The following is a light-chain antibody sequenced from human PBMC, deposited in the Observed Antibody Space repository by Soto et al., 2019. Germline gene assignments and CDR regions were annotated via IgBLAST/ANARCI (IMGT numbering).Light chain of an antibody. J-gene: IGKJ4*01. CDR2: GAS. Sequence: EILMTQSPATLSLSPGERATLSCRASQSVARNLAWYQQRRAQATRLFIYGASSRATGIPARFSGSGSGTEFTLTISSLQSEDFALYYCQQYDSWPPLTFGGGTKVEIK. CDR3: QQYDSWPPLT. V-gene: IGKV3-15*01. CDR1: QSVARN.